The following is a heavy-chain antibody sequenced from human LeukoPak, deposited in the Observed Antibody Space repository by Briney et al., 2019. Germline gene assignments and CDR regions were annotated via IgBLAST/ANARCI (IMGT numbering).Heavy chain of an antibody. Sequence: SETLSLTCTVSGGSISSGGYYWSWIRQHPGKGLEWIGYIYYSGSTYYNPSLKSRVTISVDTSKNQFSLKLSSVTAADTAAYYCARARIVVVPAGNPFFDYWGQGTLVTVSS. CDR3: ARARIVVVPAGNPFFDY. D-gene: IGHD2-2*01. J-gene: IGHJ4*02. CDR2: IYYSGST. V-gene: IGHV4-31*03. CDR1: GGSISSGGYY.